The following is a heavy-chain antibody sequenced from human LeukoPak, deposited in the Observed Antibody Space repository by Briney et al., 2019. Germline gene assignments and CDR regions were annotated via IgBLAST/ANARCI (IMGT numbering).Heavy chain of an antibody. CDR3: ARSWGYCSGTSCYNYYYYYMDV. D-gene: IGHD2-2*02. CDR1: GYSFTSYW. J-gene: IGHJ6*03. V-gene: IGHV5-51*01. Sequence: GESLKISCKGSGYSFTSYWIGWVRQMPGKGLEWMGIIYPGDSDTRYSPSFQGQVTISADKSISTAYLQWSSLKASDTAMYYCARSWGYCSGTSCYNYYYYYMDVWGKGTTVTVSS. CDR2: IYPGDSDT.